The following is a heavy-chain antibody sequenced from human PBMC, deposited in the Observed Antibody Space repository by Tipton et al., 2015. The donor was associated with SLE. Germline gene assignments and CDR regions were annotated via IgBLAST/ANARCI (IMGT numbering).Heavy chain of an antibody. CDR3: ARDKDDDLMGTTFDY. V-gene: IGHV3-7*01. CDR1: GFIIRSYW. J-gene: IGHJ4*02. CDR2: IKQDGSEK. Sequence: SLRLSCAASGFIIRSYWMTWVRQAPGKGLEWVASIKQDGSEKNYVDSVKGRFTISRDNTKNSLYLQMNRLRAEDTAVYYCARDKDDDLMGTTFDYWGQGTLVTVSS. D-gene: IGHD1-7*01.